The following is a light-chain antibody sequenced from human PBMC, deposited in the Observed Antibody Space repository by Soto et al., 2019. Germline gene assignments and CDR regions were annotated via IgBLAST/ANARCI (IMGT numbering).Light chain of an antibody. Sequence: EIVLTQSPGTLSLSPGERATLSCRASQSVSSSYLAWYQQKPDQAPRPLIYGASSTAICIPDLFSGSCAGTVCTLTISRQEPDDFAVYYCQQYGSSPCTFGQGNKVEIK. V-gene: IGKV3-20*01. CDR2: GAS. CDR3: QQYGSSPCT. CDR1: QSVSSSY. J-gene: IGKJ1*01.